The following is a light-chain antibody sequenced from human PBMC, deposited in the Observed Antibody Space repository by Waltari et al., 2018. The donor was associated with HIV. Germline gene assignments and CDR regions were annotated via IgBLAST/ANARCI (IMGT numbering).Light chain of an antibody. V-gene: IGKV4-1*01. Sequence: DIVMTQSPDSLAVSLGERATINCKSSQSVLYSSNNKTYLAWYQQKPGQPPKLLIYWASSRESGVPARFIGSGSGADFTLTISSLQAEDVSVFYCQQYYSTPPTFGQGTKVEIK. J-gene: IGKJ1*01. CDR2: WAS. CDR1: QSVLYSSNNKTY. CDR3: QQYYSTPPT.